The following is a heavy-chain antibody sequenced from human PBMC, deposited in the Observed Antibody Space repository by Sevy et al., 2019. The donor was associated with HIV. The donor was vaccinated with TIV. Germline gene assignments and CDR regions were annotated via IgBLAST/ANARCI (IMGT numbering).Heavy chain of an antibody. J-gene: IGHJ4*02. CDR1: EFAFNIHN. V-gene: IGHV3-21*01. CDR3: ARTFSFSWYDY. Sequence: GGSLRLSCVASEFAFNIHNMSWVRQAPGKGLEWVSSISSSSNNIYYADSVEGRFTISRDNAKYSLYLQMNSLRAEDTAVYYCARTFSFSWYDYWGQGTLVTVSS. CDR2: ISSSSNNI. D-gene: IGHD6-13*01.